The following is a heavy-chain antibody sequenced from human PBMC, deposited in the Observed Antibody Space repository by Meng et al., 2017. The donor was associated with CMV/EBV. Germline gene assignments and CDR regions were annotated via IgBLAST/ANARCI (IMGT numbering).Heavy chain of an antibody. D-gene: IGHD3-3*01. CDR1: SYA. J-gene: IGHJ4*02. V-gene: IGHV3-30*04. Sequence: SYAMHWVRQAPGKGLEWVAVISYDGSNKYYADSVKGRFTISRDNSKNTLYLQMNSLRAEDTAVYYCARVDGITIFGVVITEGYYLDYWGQGTLVTVSS. CDR2: ISYDGSNK. CDR3: ARVDGITIFGVVITEGYYLDY.